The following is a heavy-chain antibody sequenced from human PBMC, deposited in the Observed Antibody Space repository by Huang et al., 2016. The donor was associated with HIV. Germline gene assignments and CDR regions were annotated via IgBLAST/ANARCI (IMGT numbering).Heavy chain of an antibody. CDR1: GFTFNKYA. CDR3: TVLLDY. V-gene: IGHV3-23*01. CDR2: ISGNGNKT. J-gene: IGHJ4*02. Sequence: EVKVLESGGGLVQPGGALRLSCVASGFTFNKYAMGWVSQAPGRGLAWVSLISGNGNKTNYADSVKGRFTISRDNSKNTVYLQMNSLRAEDAALYHCTVLLDYWGQGTPVTVSS.